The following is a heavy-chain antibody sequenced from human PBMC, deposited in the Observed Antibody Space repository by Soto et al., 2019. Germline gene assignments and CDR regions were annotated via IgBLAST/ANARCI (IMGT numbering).Heavy chain of an antibody. Sequence: SETLSLTCTVSGGSITHYYWNWIRQPPGKGLEWIGYIYSSGSTNYNPSLKSRVTISVDTSKNQFSLNLSSVTAADTAMYYCARAGGWRAPMGFWGQGTLVTVSS. V-gene: IGHV4-59*01. D-gene: IGHD6-19*01. CDR1: GGSITHYY. CDR3: ARAGGWRAPMGF. CDR2: IYSSGST. J-gene: IGHJ4*02.